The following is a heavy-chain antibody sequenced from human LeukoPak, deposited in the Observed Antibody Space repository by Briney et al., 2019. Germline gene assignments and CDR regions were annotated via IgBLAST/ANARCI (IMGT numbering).Heavy chain of an antibody. V-gene: IGHV3-48*02. CDR1: GFAFNTYS. Sequence: QPGGSLRLSCAASGFAFNTYSMNWVRQAPGKGLQWVSSITTSSTTKYYADSVKGRFTISRDNAKNSLYLQMDSLRDEDTAVYYCVRDAAYSAFNMWGQGTTVTVSS. CDR2: ITTSSTTK. D-gene: IGHD4-11*01. J-gene: IGHJ6*02. CDR3: VRDAAYSAFNM.